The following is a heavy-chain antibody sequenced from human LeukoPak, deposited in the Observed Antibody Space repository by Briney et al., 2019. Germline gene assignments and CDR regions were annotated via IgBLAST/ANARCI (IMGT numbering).Heavy chain of an antibody. D-gene: IGHD2-15*01. CDR3: AREWSAFDY. Sequence: PSETLSLTCTVSGGSISSSSYYWGWIRQPPGKGLEWIGSIYYSGSTYYNPSLKSRVTISVDTSKNQFSLKLRSVTAADTAVYYFAREWSAFDYWGQGTLVTVSS. V-gene: IGHV4-39*07. CDR1: GGSISSSSYY. J-gene: IGHJ4*02. CDR2: IYYSGST.